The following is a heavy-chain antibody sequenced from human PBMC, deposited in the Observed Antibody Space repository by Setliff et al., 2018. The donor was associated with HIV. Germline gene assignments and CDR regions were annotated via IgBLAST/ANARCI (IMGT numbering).Heavy chain of an antibody. V-gene: IGHV4-59*02. D-gene: IGHD2-2*01. CDR3: ARGLGRGSSEYYYYYYYMDV. Sequence: SETLSLTCAVSGDSVSSYYWTWIRQPPGKGLEWIGYFYYSGGTRYNPSLESRVTIPVDMSKNQFSLKLSSVTAADTAVYYCARGLGRGSSEYYYYYYYMDVWGKGTTVTVSS. CDR1: GDSVSSYY. CDR2: FYYSGGT. J-gene: IGHJ6*03.